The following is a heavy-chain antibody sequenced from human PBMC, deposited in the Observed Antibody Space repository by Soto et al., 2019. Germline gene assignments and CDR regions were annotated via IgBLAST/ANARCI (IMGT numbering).Heavy chain of an antibody. Sequence: QITLKESGPTLVKPTQTITLTCTFSGFSLSTSGVGVAWVRQPPGKALEWLALIYWENAKHYSPSLKSSLTVTKDTSRTQVVRTMTNMDPVDTATYYCAHLQLIPCLSAYWGKGTLVTVSS. D-gene: IGHD6-13*01. J-gene: IGHJ4*02. CDR3: AHLQLIPCLSAY. CDR2: IYWENAK. V-gene: IGHV2-5*02. CDR1: GFSLSTSGVG.